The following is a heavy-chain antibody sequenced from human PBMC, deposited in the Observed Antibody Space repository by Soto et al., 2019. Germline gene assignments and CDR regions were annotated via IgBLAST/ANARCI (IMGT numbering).Heavy chain of an antibody. J-gene: IGHJ5*02. D-gene: IGHD3-10*01. CDR1: GFSLSTSGVG. Sequence: QITLKESGPTLVKPTQTLTLTCTFSGFSLSTSGVGVGWIRQPPGKALEWLALIYWDDDKRYSPSLKSRLTTXKXXSKNPVVLTMTNMDPVDTATYYCALTYYGSGSYYNVRWFDPWGQGTLVTVSS. CDR3: ALTYYGSGSYYNVRWFDP. CDR2: IYWDDDK. V-gene: IGHV2-5*02.